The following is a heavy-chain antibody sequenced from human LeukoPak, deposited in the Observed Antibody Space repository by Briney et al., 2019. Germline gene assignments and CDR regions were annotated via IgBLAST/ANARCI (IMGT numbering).Heavy chain of an antibody. CDR2: LRGDGSFT. V-gene: IGHV3-74*01. Sequence: GGSLRLSCAASGVTFSSSWMHWVRQAPGKGLVWVSRLRGDGSFTNYADPVKGRFTISRDNSKNTLYLQMNSLRAEDTALYYCARLVVAAGIAYYDYWGQGTLVTVSS. D-gene: IGHD1-14*01. J-gene: IGHJ4*02. CDR3: ARLVVAAGIAYYDY. CDR1: GVTFSSSW.